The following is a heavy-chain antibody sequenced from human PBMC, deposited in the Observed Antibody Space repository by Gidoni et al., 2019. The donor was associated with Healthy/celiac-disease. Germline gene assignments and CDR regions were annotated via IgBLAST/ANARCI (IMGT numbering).Heavy chain of an antibody. CDR1: GGSISSSSYY. CDR3: ADGQYCSGGSCYQDWYFDL. D-gene: IGHD2-15*01. Sequence: QLQLQESGPGLVTPSETLSLTCTVSGGSISSSSYYWGWIRPPPGKGLEWIGSIYYSGSTYYNPSLKSRVTISVDTSKNQFSLKLSSVTAADTAVYYCADGQYCSGGSCYQDWYFDLWGRGTLVTVSS. V-gene: IGHV4-39*01. CDR2: IYYSGST. J-gene: IGHJ2*01.